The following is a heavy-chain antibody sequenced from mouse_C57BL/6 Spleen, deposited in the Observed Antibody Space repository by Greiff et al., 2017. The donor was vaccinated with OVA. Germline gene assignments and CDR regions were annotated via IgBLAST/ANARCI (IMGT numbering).Heavy chain of an antibody. V-gene: IGHV5-4*01. Sequence: VQLKQSGGGLVKPGGSLKLSCAASGFTFSSYAMSWVRQTPEKRLEWVATISDGGSYTYYPDNVKGRFTISRDNAKNNLYLQMSHLKSEDTAMYYCARDRYYSNHSFAYWGQGTLVTVSA. D-gene: IGHD2-5*01. CDR1: GFTFSSYA. J-gene: IGHJ3*01. CDR3: ARDRYYSNHSFAY. CDR2: ISDGGSYT.